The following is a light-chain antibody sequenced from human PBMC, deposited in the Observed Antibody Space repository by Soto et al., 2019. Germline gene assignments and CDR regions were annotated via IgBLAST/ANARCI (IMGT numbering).Light chain of an antibody. V-gene: IGKV1-6*01. J-gene: IGKJ1*01. CDR2: GAS. CDR1: QALEGE. Sequence: AIQMTQSPSPRPAPVGDGATILCRPGQALEGELGWYQQKPGKAPKLLIYGASTLKSGVPSRFSGSGSGTDFTLTISSLQPEDFATYYCLQDSNYPWTFGQGTKVEIK. CDR3: LQDSNYPWT.